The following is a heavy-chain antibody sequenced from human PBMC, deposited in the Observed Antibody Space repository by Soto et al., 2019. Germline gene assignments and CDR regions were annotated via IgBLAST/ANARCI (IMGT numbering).Heavy chain of an antibody. CDR3: ARDCAGYSSGWYQRGGFDY. V-gene: IGHV3-33*01. D-gene: IGHD6-19*01. J-gene: IGHJ4*02. CDR1: GFTFSSYG. Sequence: QVQLVESGGGVVQPGRSLRLSCAASGFTFSSYGMHWVRQAPGTGLARVAVIWYDGSKKYYADSVKGRFTISRDNSKDTLYLQMNRLRAEDTAVCYCARDCAGYSSGWYQRGGFDYWGQGTLVTVSS. CDR2: IWYDGSKK.